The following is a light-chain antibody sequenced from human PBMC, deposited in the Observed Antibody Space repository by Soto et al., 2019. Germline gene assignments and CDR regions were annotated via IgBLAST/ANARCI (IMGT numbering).Light chain of an antibody. CDR2: DIS. CDR1: EDINRY. J-gene: IGKJ4*01. CDR3: QQYGNVPLT. V-gene: IGKV1-33*01. Sequence: EIQMTPSPSSLSASVGDRVTITCQASEDINRYLNWYQQKPGKAPRLLIYDISNLEVGVPSRFSGSGSGTDFTFTITSLQPEDVATYFCQQYGNVPLTFGGGTKVDIK.